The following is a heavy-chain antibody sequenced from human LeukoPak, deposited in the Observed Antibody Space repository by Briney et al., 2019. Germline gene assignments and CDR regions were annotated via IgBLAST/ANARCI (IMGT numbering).Heavy chain of an antibody. J-gene: IGHJ1*01. CDR3: AREEGGNSGYFQH. CDR2: VWYDGSNK. D-gene: IGHD4-23*01. Sequence: GGSLRLSCAASGFTFSSYGMHWVRQAPGKGLEWVAVVWYDGSNKYYADSVKGRFTISRDNSKSTLYLQMNSLRAEDTAVYYCAREEGGNSGYFQHWGQGTLVTVSS. CDR1: GFTFSSYG. V-gene: IGHV3-33*01.